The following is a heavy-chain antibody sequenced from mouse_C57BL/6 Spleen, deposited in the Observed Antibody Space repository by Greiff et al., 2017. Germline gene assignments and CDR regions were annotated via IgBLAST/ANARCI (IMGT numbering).Heavy chain of an antibody. Sequence: VQLQQSGAELVKPGASVKISCKASGYAFSSYWMNWVKQRPGKGLEWIGQIYPGDGDTNYNGKFKGKATLTADKSSSTAYMQLSSLTSEDSAVYFCARKFYDGYSAFAYWGQGTLVTVSA. CDR3: ARKFYDGYSAFAY. V-gene: IGHV1-80*01. CDR1: GYAFSSYW. D-gene: IGHD2-3*01. J-gene: IGHJ3*01. CDR2: IYPGDGDT.